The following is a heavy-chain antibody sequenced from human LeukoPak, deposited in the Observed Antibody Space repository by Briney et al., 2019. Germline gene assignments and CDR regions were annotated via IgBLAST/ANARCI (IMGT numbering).Heavy chain of an antibody. D-gene: IGHD3-10*01. CDR2: VGGSAEYT. J-gene: IGHJ6*02. V-gene: IGHV3-23*01. Sequence: GGSLRLSCAASGLTFSSYAMTWIRQAPGKGLEWVSSVGGSAEYTYYADSVKGRFTISRDNSRNTLSLQMNSLRAEDTAIYYCAKGYGSAAVGMDVWGQGTPVTVSS. CDR1: GLTFSSYA. CDR3: AKGYGSAAVGMDV.